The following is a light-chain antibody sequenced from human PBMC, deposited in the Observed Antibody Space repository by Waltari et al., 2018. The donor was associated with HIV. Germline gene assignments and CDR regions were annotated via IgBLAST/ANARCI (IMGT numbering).Light chain of an antibody. V-gene: IGLV2-11*01. Sequence: QSALTQPRSVSGSPGQSVTISCTGTSSDVGGYNSFSWYQQHPGKAPKFMLYDVNKRPAGVPDRFSCSKSAHAASLTISGLQAEDEADYYRGSDAGNDPAVFGGGTKLTVL. J-gene: IGLJ2*01. CDR3: GSDAGNDPAV. CDR1: SSDVGGYNS. CDR2: DVN.